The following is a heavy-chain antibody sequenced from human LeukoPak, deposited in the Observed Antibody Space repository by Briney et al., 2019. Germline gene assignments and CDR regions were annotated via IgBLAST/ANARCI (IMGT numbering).Heavy chain of an antibody. D-gene: IGHD3-10*01. CDR3: ARHTNGSGSYSYGYMDV. Sequence: SETLSLTCTVSGGSISSSSYYWGWIRQPPGKGLEWVGSIYYSGSTYYNPSLKSRATISVDTSKNQFSLKMSSVTAEDTAEYYWARHTNGSGSYSYGYMDVWGKGTTVTVSS. CDR2: IYYSGST. J-gene: IGHJ6*03. CDR1: GGSISSSSYY. V-gene: IGHV4-39*01.